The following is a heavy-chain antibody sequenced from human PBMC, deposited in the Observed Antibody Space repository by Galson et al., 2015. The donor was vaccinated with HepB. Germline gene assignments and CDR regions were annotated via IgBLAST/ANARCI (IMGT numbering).Heavy chain of an antibody. CDR1: GYRFTNYI. D-gene: IGHD3-10*01. CDR2: INAGNGNR. Sequence: SVKVSCKASGYRFTNYIIHWVRQAPGQRLEWMGWINAGNGNRKYSQKFQARVTITRDTSASTAYMELSSLRSEDTAVYYCARDFDDYYGSGTYYNGRFDPWGQGTLVTVSS. CDR3: ARDFDDYYGSGTYYNGRFDP. J-gene: IGHJ5*02. V-gene: IGHV1-3*01.